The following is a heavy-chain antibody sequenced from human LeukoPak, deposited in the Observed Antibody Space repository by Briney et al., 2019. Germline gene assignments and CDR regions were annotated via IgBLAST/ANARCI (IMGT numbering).Heavy chain of an antibody. V-gene: IGHV3-30*02. CDR2: IRYDGSNK. CDR3: TKGPLGSGWYLGAFDI. Sequence: PGGSLRLSCAASGFTFSSYGMHWVRQAPGKGLEWVAFIRYDGSNKYYADSVKGRFTISRDNSKNTLYLQMNSLRAEDTAVYYCTKGPLGSGWYLGAFDIWGQGTMVTVSS. J-gene: IGHJ3*02. D-gene: IGHD6-19*01. CDR1: GFTFSSYG.